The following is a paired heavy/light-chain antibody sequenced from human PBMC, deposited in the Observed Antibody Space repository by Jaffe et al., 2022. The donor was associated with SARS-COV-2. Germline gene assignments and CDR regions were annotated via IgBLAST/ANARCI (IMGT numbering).Heavy chain of an antibody. CDR1: GYAFPNYD. V-gene: IGHV1-8*02. D-gene: IGHD3-10*01. J-gene: IGHJ4*02. CDR2: MNPKSGNT. Sequence: QVQLVQSGAEVRKPGASVKVSCKASGYAFPNYDITWVRQATGQGLEWMGWMNPKSGNTGFAQSFRDRITVTTDSSISTVHMELSDLRSEDTAVYYCARAVRNQLLSDYWGQGTLVTVSS. CDR3: ARAVRNQLLSDY.
Light chain of an antibody. CDR3: HLHGGLPRT. CDR2: DAS. J-gene: IGKJ1*01. CDR1: QTISSSY. Sequence: EVVLTQSPGTLSLFPGERATLSCRASQTISSSYLAWYQQTPGQAPRLLIYDASSRATGIPDRFSGSGSGTDFTLTISRLEPEDFAMYYCHLHGGLPRTFGQGTKVEI. V-gene: IGKV3-20*01.